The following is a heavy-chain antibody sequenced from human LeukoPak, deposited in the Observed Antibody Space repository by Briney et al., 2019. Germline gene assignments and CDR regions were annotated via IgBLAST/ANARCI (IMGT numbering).Heavy chain of an antibody. V-gene: IGHV1-69*13. CDR3: ASGISTVDYFDY. CDR1: GGTFSSYA. J-gene: IGHJ4*02. D-gene: IGHD4-23*01. Sequence: GASVKVSCKASGGTFSSYAISWVRQAPGQGLEWMGGIIPIFGTANYAQKFQGRVTITADESTSTAYMELSSLRSEDTAVYYCASGISTVDYFDYWGQGTLVTVSS. CDR2: IIPIFGTA.